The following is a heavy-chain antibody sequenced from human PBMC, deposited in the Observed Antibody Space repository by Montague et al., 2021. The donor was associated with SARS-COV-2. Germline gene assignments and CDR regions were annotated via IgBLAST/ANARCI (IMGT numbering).Heavy chain of an antibody. D-gene: IGHD2-15*01. J-gene: IGHJ3*02. V-gene: IGHV3-53*04. CDR1: GFTVSSNY. CDR2: IYSGGST. Sequence: SLRLSCAVSGFTVSSNYMSWVRQAPGKGLEWVSVIYSGGSTYYADSVKGRFTISRHNSENTLYLQMNSLRAEDTAVYYCARGGGRDAFDIWGQGTMVTVSS. CDR3: ARGGGRDAFDI.